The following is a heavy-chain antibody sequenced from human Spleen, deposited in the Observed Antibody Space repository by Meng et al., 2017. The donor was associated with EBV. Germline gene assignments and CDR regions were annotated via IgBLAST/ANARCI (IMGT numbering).Heavy chain of an antibody. CDR1: GASISSSSHF. D-gene: IGHD6-19*01. CDR2: FADGGTT. CDR3: ARGEWGSAWDY. V-gene: IGHV4-39*07. J-gene: IGHJ4*02. Sequence: PLAASGTGLVQPSETLSLTCSVAGASISSSSHFWGWVRQPPGKGLEWIGTFADGGTTYYNPSLQSRVTISVDISKDQFSLNLNSVTAADTAVYFCARGEWGSAWDYWGQGSLVTVSS.